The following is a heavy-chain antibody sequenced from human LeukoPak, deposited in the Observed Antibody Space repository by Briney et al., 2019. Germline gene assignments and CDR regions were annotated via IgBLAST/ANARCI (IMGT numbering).Heavy chain of an antibody. CDR2: INPNSGGT. V-gene: IGHV1-2*02. D-gene: IGHD2-2*03. CDR1: GYTFTGYY. Sequence: ASVKVSCKASGYTFTGYYMHWVRQAPGQGLEWMGWINPNSGGTNYAQKFQGRVTVTRDTSISTAYMELSRLRSDDTAVYYCARVDIVVVPAARGCFDYWGQGTLVTVSS. CDR3: ARVDIVVVPAARGCFDY. J-gene: IGHJ4*02.